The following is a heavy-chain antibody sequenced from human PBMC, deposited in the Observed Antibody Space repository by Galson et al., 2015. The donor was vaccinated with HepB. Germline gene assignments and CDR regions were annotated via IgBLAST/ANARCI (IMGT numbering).Heavy chain of an antibody. J-gene: IGHJ4*02. CDR2: INPYNGYI. V-gene: IGHV1-18*01. Sequence: SVKVSCKGSGYTFSTCGINWVRQAPGQGLEWMGWINPYNGYINYADKLQGRVIMTTDKSANTAYMELRNLTSDDTAVYYCARDHLPLSAYGFDCDYWGQGTMVTGSA. D-gene: IGHD3-3*01. CDR1: GYTFSTCG. CDR3: ARDHLPLSAYGFDCDY.